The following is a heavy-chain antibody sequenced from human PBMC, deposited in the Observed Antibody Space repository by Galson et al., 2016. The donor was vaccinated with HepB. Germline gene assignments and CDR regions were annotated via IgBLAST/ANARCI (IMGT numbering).Heavy chain of an antibody. V-gene: IGHV3-7*01. CDR3: VPQLSVDVIRSSSFNS. CDR1: GFSFRSYW. CDR2: IKADGSAE. J-gene: IGHJ4*02. D-gene: IGHD2-8*01. Sequence: SLRLSCAVSGFSFRSYWMSWVRQTPERGLEWVANIKADGSAEDYVDSVKGRFTISRDTAKSSLYLQMSSLRPEDTAVYHCVPQLSVDVIRSSSFNSWGQGTLVTVSS.